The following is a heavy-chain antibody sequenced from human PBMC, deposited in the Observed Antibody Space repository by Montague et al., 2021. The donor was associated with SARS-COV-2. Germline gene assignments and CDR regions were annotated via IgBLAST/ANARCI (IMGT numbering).Heavy chain of an antibody. V-gene: IGHV4-61*02. J-gene: IGHJ4*02. D-gene: IGHD4-17*01. Sequence: TLSLTFTVSGGSISRDFFYWSWLRPPAGMELEWYGLIYPGGNTXHNPPRKIRVPLYADTYKNQFSLKLGSVTAAAAAVYYCASVYTVTYYFDYWGRGTLVTVSS. CDR2: IYPGGNT. CDR1: GGSISRDFFY. CDR3: ASVYTVTYYFDY.